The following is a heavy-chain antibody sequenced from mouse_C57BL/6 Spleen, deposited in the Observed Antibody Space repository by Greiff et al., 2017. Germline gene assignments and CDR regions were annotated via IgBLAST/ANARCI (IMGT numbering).Heavy chain of an antibody. Sequence: EVKVVESGGGLVKPGGSLKLSCAASGFTFSDYGMHWVRQAPEKGLEWVAYISSGSSTIYYADTVKGRFTISRDNAKNTLFLQMTSLRSEDTAMYYCARQDYYGSSWYFDVWGTGTTVTVSS. CDR3: ARQDYYGSSWYFDV. CDR1: GFTFSDYG. CDR2: ISSGSSTI. V-gene: IGHV5-17*01. D-gene: IGHD1-1*01. J-gene: IGHJ1*03.